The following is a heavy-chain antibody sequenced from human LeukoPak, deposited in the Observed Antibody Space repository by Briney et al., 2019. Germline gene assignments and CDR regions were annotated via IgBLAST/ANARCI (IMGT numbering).Heavy chain of an antibody. CDR2: VSGSAGRT. J-gene: IGHJ6*03. V-gene: IGHV3-23*01. D-gene: IGHD2-8*02. CDR3: AKNRGHCVDGVCHNYYYMDV. Sequence: GGSLRLSCAASGFTFSSFAMTWVRQAPGKGLEWVSNVSGSAGRTDYADSVKGRFTISRDNLKNTLYLQMNGLRAEDTAVYYCAKNRGHCVDGVCHNYYYMDVWGQGTLVTVSS. CDR1: GFTFSSFA.